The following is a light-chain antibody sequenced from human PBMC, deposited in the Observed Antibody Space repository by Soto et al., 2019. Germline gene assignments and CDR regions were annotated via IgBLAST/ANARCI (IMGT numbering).Light chain of an antibody. CDR2: DVT. CDR1: ISDVGGYNS. CDR3: RSFTSSITYV. Sequence: QCLLTQPACVYASPGQSTTISCTGTISDVGGYNSVSCYRQDPGKAPKLMIYDVTNRPSGVSNRFSGSKSGNTASLTISGLQAEDEADYYCRSFTSSITYVFGTGTKVTVL. J-gene: IGLJ1*01. V-gene: IGLV2-14*01.